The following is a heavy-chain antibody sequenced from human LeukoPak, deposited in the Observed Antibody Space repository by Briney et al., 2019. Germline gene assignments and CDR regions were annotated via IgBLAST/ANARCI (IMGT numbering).Heavy chain of an antibody. Sequence: HPGGSLRLSCAASGFTFSSYWMSWGRQAPGKGVEGGANIKQDGREKYYVDSVKGRFTISRDNAKNSLYLKMNSLRAEDTAVYYCPRDIYDILTGYYTTYYYYMDVWGKGTTVTISS. J-gene: IGHJ6*03. CDR3: PRDIYDILTGYYTTYYYYMDV. D-gene: IGHD3-9*01. CDR1: GFTFSSYW. V-gene: IGHV3-7*01. CDR2: IKQDGREK.